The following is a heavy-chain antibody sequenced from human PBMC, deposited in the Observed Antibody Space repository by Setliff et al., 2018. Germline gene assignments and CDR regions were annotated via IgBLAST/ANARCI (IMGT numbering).Heavy chain of an antibody. V-gene: IGHV3-23*01. CDR2: ISGSGGAT. Sequence: PGGSLRLSCAASGFTFGNYEMHWVRQAPGKGLEWVSAISGSGGATYYTDSVKGRFTISRDNSKNTVYVQMDSLRAEDTALYYCAREVWNIYDNDNSWSGYSDHWGQGTLVTVSS. CDR3: AREVWNIYDNDNSWSGYSDH. CDR1: GFTFGNYE. J-gene: IGHJ4*02. D-gene: IGHD3-3*01.